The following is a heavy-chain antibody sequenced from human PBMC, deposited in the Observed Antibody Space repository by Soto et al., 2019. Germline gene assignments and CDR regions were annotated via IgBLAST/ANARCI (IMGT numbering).Heavy chain of an antibody. CDR2: MNPNSGNT. J-gene: IGHJ4*02. Sequence: QVQLVQSGAEVKKPGASVKVSCKASGSPFTGYEINWVRQATGQGLEWMGWMNPNSGNTGYAQKFQGRVTMTRNTSISTAYMELSSLRSEDTAVYYCARGGVFFFAAPTNPFDYWGQGTLVTVSS. CDR1: GSPFTGYE. CDR3: ARGGVFFFAAPTNPFDY. V-gene: IGHV1-8*01. D-gene: IGHD3-10*01.